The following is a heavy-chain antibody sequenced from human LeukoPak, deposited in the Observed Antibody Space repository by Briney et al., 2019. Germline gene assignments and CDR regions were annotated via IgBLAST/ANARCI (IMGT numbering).Heavy chain of an antibody. D-gene: IGHD1-26*01. CDR3: ARHGGISGVGPTEDY. CDR2: IHNAGST. J-gene: IGHJ4*02. CDR1: GDSISSSTYY. Sequence: SETLSLTCTVSGDSISSSTYYWGWIRQPPGKGLEWIGSIHNAGSTYCNPSLKSRVSISVDTSKAHFSLKLRSATAADTAVYYCARHGGISGVGPTEDYWGQGTLVTVSS. V-gene: IGHV4-39*01.